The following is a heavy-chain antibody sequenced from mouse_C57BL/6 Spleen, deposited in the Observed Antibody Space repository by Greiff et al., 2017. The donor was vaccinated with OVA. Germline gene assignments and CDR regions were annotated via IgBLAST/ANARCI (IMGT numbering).Heavy chain of an antibody. J-gene: IGHJ2*01. D-gene: IGHD1-1*01. CDR1: GYAFTNYL. CDR2: INPGSGGT. CDR3: ARGNYYGSLDY. V-gene: IGHV1-54*01. Sequence: VQLQQSGAELVRPGTSVKVSCKASGYAFTNYLIEWVKQRPGQGLEWIGVINPGSGGTNYNEKFKGKATLTADKSSSTAYMQLSSLTSEDSAVYFCARGNYYGSLDYWGQGTTLTVSS.